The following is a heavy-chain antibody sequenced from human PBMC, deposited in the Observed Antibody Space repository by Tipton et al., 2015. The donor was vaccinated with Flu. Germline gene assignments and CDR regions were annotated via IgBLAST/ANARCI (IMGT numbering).Heavy chain of an antibody. Sequence: QLVQSGAEVKKPGASVKVSCKASGYTFTSYGISWERQAPGQGLEWMGWISAYNGNTNYAQKLQGRVTMTTDTSTSTAYMELRSLRSDDTAVYYCARDRAVAGTWGGDYFDYWGQGTLVTVSS. CDR2: ISAYNGNT. V-gene: IGHV1-18*01. CDR1: GYTFTSYG. CDR3: ARDRAVAGTWGGDYFDY. D-gene: IGHD6-19*01. J-gene: IGHJ4*02.